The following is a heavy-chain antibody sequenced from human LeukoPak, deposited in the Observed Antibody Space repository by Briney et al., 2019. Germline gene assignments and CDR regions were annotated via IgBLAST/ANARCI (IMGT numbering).Heavy chain of an antibody. Sequence: GGSLRLSCAASGFTFSSYSMNWVRQAPGKGLEWVSYISSSSSTIYYADSVKGRFTISRDNAKNSLYLQMNSLRAEDTAVYYCARNQGGYYYDSSGYRNWFDPWGQGTLVTVSS. CDR3: ARNQGGYYYDSSGYRNWFDP. CDR1: GFTFSSYS. D-gene: IGHD3-22*01. CDR2: ISSSSSTI. V-gene: IGHV3-48*04. J-gene: IGHJ5*02.